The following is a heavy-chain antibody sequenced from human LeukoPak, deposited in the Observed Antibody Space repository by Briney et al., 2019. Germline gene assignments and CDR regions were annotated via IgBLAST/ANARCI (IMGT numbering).Heavy chain of an antibody. J-gene: IGHJ4*02. V-gene: IGHV3-48*04. CDR3: ARDLGSSSGDY. CDR1: GFTFSSYS. Sequence: GGSLRLSCAASGFTFSSYSINWVRQAPGKGPEWISYISSSSDTIKYADSVAGRFTISRDNAKNSLYLQMNSLRAEDTAVYYCARDLGSSSGDYWGQGTLVTVSS. D-gene: IGHD6-6*01. CDR2: ISSSSDTI.